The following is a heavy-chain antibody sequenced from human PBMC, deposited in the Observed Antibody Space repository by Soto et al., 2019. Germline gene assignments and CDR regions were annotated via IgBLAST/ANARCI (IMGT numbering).Heavy chain of an antibody. J-gene: IGHJ6*02. Sequence: QLQLQESGSGLVKPSQTLSLTCAVSGGSISSGGYSWSWIRQPPGKGLEWIGYIYHSGTTYYNPSLKSRVTISVDRSKNQCSLKLSSVTAADTAVYYCARAHYGDYGYGMDGWGQGTTVTVSS. CDR3: ARAHYGDYGYGMDG. D-gene: IGHD4-17*01. CDR2: IYHSGTT. V-gene: IGHV4-30-2*01. CDR1: GGSISSGGYS.